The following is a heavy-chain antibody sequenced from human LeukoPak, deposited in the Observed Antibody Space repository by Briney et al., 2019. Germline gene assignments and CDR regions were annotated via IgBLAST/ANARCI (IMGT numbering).Heavy chain of an antibody. D-gene: IGHD3-22*01. CDR2: IRSNSDGGTI. J-gene: IGHJ5*02. V-gene: IGHV3-15*07. Sequence: GGSLRLSCATSGFTFSNAWMNWVRQAPGKGLEWVGRIRSNSDGGTIDYAAPVKGRFTLSRDDSETTLYLQMNSLQTEDTAVYYCATDFYDSTWGQGTLVTVSS. CDR3: ATDFYDST. CDR1: GFTFSNAW.